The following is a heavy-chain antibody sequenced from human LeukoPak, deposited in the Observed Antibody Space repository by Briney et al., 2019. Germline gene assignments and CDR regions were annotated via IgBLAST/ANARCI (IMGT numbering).Heavy chain of an antibody. CDR2: ISPSSFSI. V-gene: IGHV3-21*01. CDR1: GFIFSTYT. D-gene: IGHD6-19*01. CDR3: ARDSRGGSGWYGYFDL. Sequence: GGSLRLSCAASGFIFSTYTMNWVPQAPGKGLEWVSSISPSSFSIYYADSVKGRFTISRDNAKNSLYLQMNSLRAEDTAIYYCARDSRGGSGWYGYFDLWGRGTLVTVSS. J-gene: IGHJ2*01.